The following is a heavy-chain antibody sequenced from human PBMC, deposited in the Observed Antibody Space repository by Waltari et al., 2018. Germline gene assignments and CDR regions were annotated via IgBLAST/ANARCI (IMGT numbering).Heavy chain of an antibody. CDR1: GGSISSGDYY. CDR3: ASYYDSSGYYGDFDY. CDR2: LYYSGSP. J-gene: IGHJ4*02. D-gene: IGHD3-22*01. V-gene: IGHV4-30-4*08. Sequence: QVQLQESGPGLVKPSQTLSLTCTVSGGSISSGDYYWSWIRQPPGKGLEWVGYLYYSGSPYYHPALKGRVTIPVDTSQNQFSLKLSSVTAADTAVYYCASYYDSSGYYGDFDYWGQGTLVTVSS.